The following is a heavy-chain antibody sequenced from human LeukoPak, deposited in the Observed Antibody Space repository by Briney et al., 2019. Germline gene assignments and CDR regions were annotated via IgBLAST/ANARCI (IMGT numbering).Heavy chain of an antibody. J-gene: IGHJ1*01. CDR3: ARARASYEFYFQH. CDR1: GFTFSSYA. D-gene: IGHD3/OR15-3a*01. CDR2: ISGSGGST. V-gene: IGHV3-23*01. Sequence: PGGSLRLSCAASGFTFSSYAMSWVRQAPGKGLEWVSAISGSGGSTYYADSVKGRFTISRDNSKNTLYLQMNSLRAEDTAVYYCARARASYEFYFQHWGQGTLVTVSS.